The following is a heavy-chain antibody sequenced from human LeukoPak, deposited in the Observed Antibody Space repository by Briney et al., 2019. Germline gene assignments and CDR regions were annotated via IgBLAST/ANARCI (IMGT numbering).Heavy chain of an antibody. CDR1: GGSISSGGYS. CDR3: ARVGGTNYYYYGMDV. Sequence: SETLSLTCAVSGGSISSGGYSWSWIRQPPGKGLEWIGYIYHSGSTYYNPSLKSRVTISIDTSKNQFSLKLSSVTAADTAVYYCARVGGTNYYYYGMDVWGQGTLVTVSS. J-gene: IGHJ6*02. D-gene: IGHD1-1*01. V-gene: IGHV4-30-2*01. CDR2: IYHSGST.